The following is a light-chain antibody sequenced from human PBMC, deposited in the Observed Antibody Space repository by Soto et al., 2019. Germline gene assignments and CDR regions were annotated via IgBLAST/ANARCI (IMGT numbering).Light chain of an antibody. CDR1: QGISSY. CDR2: AAS. CDR3: QQYYSYPWT. J-gene: IGKJ1*01. V-gene: IGKV1-8*01. Sequence: IQMTQSPSTLSGSVGDRVTITCRASQGISSYLAWYQQKPGKAPKLLIYAASTLQSGVPSRFSGSGSGTDFTLTISCLQSEDFATYYCQQYYSYPWTFGQGTKV.